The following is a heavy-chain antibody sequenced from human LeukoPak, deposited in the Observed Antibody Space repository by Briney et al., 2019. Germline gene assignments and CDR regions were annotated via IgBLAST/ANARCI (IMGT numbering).Heavy chain of an antibody. CDR2: ISYDGSNK. V-gene: IGHV3-30-3*01. J-gene: IGHJ3*02. CDR3: ARYNGGGRAFDI. Sequence: PGGSLRLSCAASGFTFSSYAMHWVRQAPGKGLEWVAVISYDGSNKYYADSVKGRFTISRDNSKNTLYLQMNSLRAEDTAVHYCARYNGGGRAFDIWGQGTMVTVSS. D-gene: IGHD2-8*01. CDR1: GFTFSSYA.